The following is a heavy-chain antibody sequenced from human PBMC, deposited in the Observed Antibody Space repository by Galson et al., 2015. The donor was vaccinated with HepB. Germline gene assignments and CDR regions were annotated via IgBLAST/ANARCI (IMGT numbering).Heavy chain of an antibody. J-gene: IGHJ3*02. Sequence: SLRLSWAASGIRFSTASLTWVSQARGKGLEWVGRNKAESSGGSPHYAAPMKGRFTISSDDSEKTMYLSMNSLRTEDTAVYYCTTVSHDIGGYYFSHAFDIWGQGTMVTVSS. CDR3: TTVSHDIGGYYFSHAFDI. CDR2: NKAESSGGSP. D-gene: IGHD3-22*01. V-gene: IGHV3-15*01. CDR1: GIRFSTAS.